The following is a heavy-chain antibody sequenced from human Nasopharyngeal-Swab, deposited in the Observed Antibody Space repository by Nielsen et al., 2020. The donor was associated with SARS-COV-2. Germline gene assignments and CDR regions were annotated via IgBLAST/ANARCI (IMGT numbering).Heavy chain of an antibody. CDR2: IYPGDSDT. V-gene: IGHV5-51*01. CDR1: GYSFTGYW. D-gene: IGHD3-22*01. Sequence: GGSLRLSCKGSGYSFTGYWIGWVRQMPGKGLEWMGIIYPGDSDTRYSPSFQGQVTISADKSISTAYLQWSSLKASDTAMYYCARQDYYDSSGYYYRNAFDIWGQGTMVTVSS. J-gene: IGHJ3*02. CDR3: ARQDYYDSSGYYYRNAFDI.